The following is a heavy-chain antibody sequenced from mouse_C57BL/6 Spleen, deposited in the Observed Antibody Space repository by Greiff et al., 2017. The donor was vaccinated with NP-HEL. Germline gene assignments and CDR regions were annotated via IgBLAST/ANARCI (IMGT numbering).Heavy chain of an antibody. CDR1: GYTFPYYY. D-gene: IGHD3-2*02. Sequence: EVQLQQSGPELVKPGASVKISCKASGYTFPYYYMNWVKQSQGKSLEWIGDINPNNGGTSYSQKFKGKATLTVDKSSSTAYMELRSLTSEDSAVYYCARQGAQASWFAYWGQGTLVTVSA. J-gene: IGHJ3*01. CDR3: ARQGAQASWFAY. V-gene: IGHV1-26*01. CDR2: INPNNGGT.